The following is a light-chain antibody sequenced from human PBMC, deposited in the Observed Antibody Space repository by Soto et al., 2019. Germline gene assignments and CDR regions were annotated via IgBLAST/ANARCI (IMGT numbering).Light chain of an antibody. CDR1: QSVSSN. J-gene: IGKJ1*01. CDR2: GAS. V-gene: IGKV3-20*01. CDR3: QQYGRSPWT. Sequence: EIVMTQSTAALSVSRGEIATLSCRASQSVSSNLAWYQQKPGQAPRLLFYGASSRATGIPDRFSGSGSGTDFILTISRLEPDDFAVYYCQQYGRSPWTFGQGTKVDIK.